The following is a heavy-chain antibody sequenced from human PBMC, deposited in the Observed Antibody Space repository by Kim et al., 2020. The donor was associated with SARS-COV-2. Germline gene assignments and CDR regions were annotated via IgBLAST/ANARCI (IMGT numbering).Heavy chain of an antibody. V-gene: IGHV3-30*04. CDR1: GFTFSSYA. J-gene: IGHJ4*02. Sequence: GGSLRLSCAASGFTFSSYAMHWVRQAPGKGLEWVAVISYDGSNKYYADSVKGRFTISRDNSKNTLDLQMNSLRAEDTAVYYCARDAPFLGLDYWGQGTLVTVSS. CDR3: ARDAPFLGLDY. CDR2: ISYDGSNK. D-gene: IGHD3-16*01.